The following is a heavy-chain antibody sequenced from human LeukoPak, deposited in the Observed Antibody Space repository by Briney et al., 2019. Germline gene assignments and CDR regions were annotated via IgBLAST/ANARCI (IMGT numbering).Heavy chain of an antibody. CDR3: ARDRNPFDY. J-gene: IGHJ4*02. CDR1: GFTFSSYE. V-gene: IGHV3-48*03. CDR2: ISSSGSTI. Sequence: PGGSLRLSCAAPGFTFSSYEMNWVRQAPGKGLEWVSYISSSGSTIYYADSVKGRFTISRDNAKNSLYLQMNSLRAEDTAVYYCARDRNPFDYWGQGTLVTVSS.